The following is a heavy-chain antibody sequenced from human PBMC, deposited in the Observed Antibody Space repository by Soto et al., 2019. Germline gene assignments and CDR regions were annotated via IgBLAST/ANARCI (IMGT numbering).Heavy chain of an antibody. CDR3: ARGDDSSSWYFGY. D-gene: IGHD6-13*01. Sequence: SVKVSCKTSGGTFSNDIITWVRQAPGQGLEWMGRIIPLLDTTSYAQKFQGRVTMTRDTSTSTVYMELSSLRSEDTAVYYCARGDDSSSWYFGYWGQGTLVTVSS. J-gene: IGHJ4*02. V-gene: IGHV1-69*08. CDR1: GGTFSNDI. CDR2: IIPLLDTT.